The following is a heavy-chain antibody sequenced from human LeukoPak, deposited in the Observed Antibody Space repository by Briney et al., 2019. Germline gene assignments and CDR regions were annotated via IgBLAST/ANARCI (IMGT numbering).Heavy chain of an antibody. J-gene: IGHJ4*02. CDR1: GGSISSGDYY. D-gene: IGHD3-22*01. CDR3: ARLPYYDSSGYYSPFDY. CDR2: IYYSGST. V-gene: IGHV4-30-4*01. Sequence: PPQTLSLTCTVSGGSISSGDYYWSWTRQPPGKGLEWIGYIYYSGSTYYNPSLKSRVTISVDTSKNQFSLKLSSVTAADTAVYYCARLPYYDSSGYYSPFDYWGQGTLVTVSS.